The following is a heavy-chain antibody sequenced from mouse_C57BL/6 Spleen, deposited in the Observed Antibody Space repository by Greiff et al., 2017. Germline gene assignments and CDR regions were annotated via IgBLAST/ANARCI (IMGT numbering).Heavy chain of an antibody. Sequence: VQLQQSGAELAKPGASVKLSCKASGYTFTSYSMHWVKQRPGQGLEWIGYINPSSGYTKYNQKFKDKATLTADKSSSTAYMQLSSLTYEDSAVDYCARPLIYYGYESYFDYWGQGTTLTVSS. CDR1: GYTFTSYS. V-gene: IGHV1-7*01. CDR3: ARPLIYYGYESYFDY. CDR2: INPSSGYT. D-gene: IGHD2-2*01. J-gene: IGHJ2*01.